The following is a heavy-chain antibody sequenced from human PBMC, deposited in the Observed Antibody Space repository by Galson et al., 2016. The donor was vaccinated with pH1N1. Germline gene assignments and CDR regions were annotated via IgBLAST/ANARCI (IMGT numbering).Heavy chain of an antibody. CDR2: INPGNGDT. Sequence: SVKVSCKASGYTFTTYSMHWVRQAPGQRLEWLGWINPGNGDTKYSQKFQGRVTITRDTSASTAYMELSSLRSEDTAVYYCARAMAGPDSYWGQGTLVTVSS. D-gene: IGHD6-19*01. CDR1: GYTFTTYS. J-gene: IGHJ4*02. CDR3: ARAMAGPDSY. V-gene: IGHV1-3*01.